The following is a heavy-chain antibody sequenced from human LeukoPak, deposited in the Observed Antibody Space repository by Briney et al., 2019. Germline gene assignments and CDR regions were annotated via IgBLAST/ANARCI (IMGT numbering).Heavy chain of an antibody. CDR2: ISSGRDYI. V-gene: IGHV3-21*01. J-gene: IGHJ4*02. Sequence: GGSLRLSCAASGFTFRSYSMNWVRQAPGKGLEWVSSISSGRDYIYYADSVKGRFTISRDNAKNSLYLQMNSLRAEDTAVYYCARAYYYVPFDYWGQGTLVTVSS. D-gene: IGHD3-10*02. CDR1: GFTFRSYS. CDR3: ARAYYYVPFDY.